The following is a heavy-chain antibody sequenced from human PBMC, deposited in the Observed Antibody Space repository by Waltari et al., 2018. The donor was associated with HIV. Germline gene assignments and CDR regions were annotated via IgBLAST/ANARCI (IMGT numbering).Heavy chain of an antibody. CDR3: VRGGGSWLQETHYYKSLDV. V-gene: IGHV1-18*01. Sequence: QVQLMQSGPETRKPGDSVTMSCRAAGFDLTSSGITWVRQAPGQASEWMGWIWDYDGNKDVDGRFKNRVSLTTDTSTATVFLEVRSLTVDDSATYYCVRGGGSWLQETHYYKSLDVWGPGTTVIVS. D-gene: IGHD5-12*01. J-gene: IGHJ6*02. CDR1: GFDLTSSG. CDR2: IWDYDGNK.